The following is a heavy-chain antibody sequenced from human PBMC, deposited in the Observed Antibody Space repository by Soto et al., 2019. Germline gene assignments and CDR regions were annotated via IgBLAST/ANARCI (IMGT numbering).Heavy chain of an antibody. Sequence: SETLSLTCAVYGGSFSGYYWSWIRQPPGKGLEWIGEINHSGSTNYNPSLKSRVTISVDTSKNQFSLKLSSVTAADTAVYYCARGSPPVPGAFDIWGQGTMVTVSS. CDR2: INHSGST. D-gene: IGHD6-19*01. V-gene: IGHV4-34*01. CDR1: GGSFSGYY. CDR3: ARGSPPVPGAFDI. J-gene: IGHJ3*02.